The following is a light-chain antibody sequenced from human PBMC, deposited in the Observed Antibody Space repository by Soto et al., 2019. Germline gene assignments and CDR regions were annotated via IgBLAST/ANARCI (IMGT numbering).Light chain of an antibody. V-gene: IGKV3-20*01. CDR3: QQYGSSPT. Sequence: EIVMTQSPATLSVSPGERATLACRASQSVSSNLAWYQQKPGQAPRLLIYGASSRATGIPDRFSGSGSGTDFTLTISRLETEDFAVYYCQQYGSSPTFGQGTKVDIK. CDR2: GAS. CDR1: QSVSSN. J-gene: IGKJ1*01.